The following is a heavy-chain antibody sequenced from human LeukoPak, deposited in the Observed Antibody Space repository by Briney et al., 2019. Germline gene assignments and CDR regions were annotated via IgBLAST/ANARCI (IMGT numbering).Heavy chain of an antibody. CDR1: GGSFSGYY. CDR3: ARPRVRGVIIRGFDY. D-gene: IGHD3-10*01. Sequence: SETLSLTCAVYGGSFSGYYWSWIRQPPGKGLEWIGEINHSGSTNYNPSLKSRVTISADTSKNQFSLKLSSVTAADTAVYYCARPRVRGVIIRGFDYWGQGTLVTVSS. CDR2: INHSGST. V-gene: IGHV4-34*01. J-gene: IGHJ4*01.